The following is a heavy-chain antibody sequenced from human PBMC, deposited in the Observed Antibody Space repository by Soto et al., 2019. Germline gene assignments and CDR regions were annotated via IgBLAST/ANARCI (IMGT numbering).Heavy chain of an antibody. Sequence: ASVKVSCKASGYTFTSYYMHWLRQAPGQGLEWMGIINPSGGSTSYAQKFQGRVTMTRGTSTSTVYMELSSLRSEDTAVYYCARGSPVSGSYYKGAFDIWGQGTMVTVSS. CDR2: INPSGGST. V-gene: IGHV1-46*01. CDR3: ARGSPVSGSYYKGAFDI. CDR1: GYTFTSYY. D-gene: IGHD1-26*01. J-gene: IGHJ3*02.